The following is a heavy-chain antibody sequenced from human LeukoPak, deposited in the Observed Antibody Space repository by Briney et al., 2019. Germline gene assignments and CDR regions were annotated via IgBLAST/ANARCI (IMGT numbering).Heavy chain of an antibody. Sequence: SETLSLTCTVSGGSISSSSYYWGWIRQPPGKGLEWIGSIYYSVNTYYNPSLKSRVTISVDTSKNQFSLKLSSVTAADTAVYYCAREVVAAAGTVDYWGQGTLVTVSS. V-gene: IGHV4-39*07. D-gene: IGHD6-13*01. J-gene: IGHJ4*02. CDR2: IYYSVNT. CDR3: AREVVAAAGTVDY. CDR1: GGSISSSSYY.